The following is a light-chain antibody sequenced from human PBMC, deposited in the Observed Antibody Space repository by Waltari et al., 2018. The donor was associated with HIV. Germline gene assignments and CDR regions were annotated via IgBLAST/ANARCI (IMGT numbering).Light chain of an antibody. CDR2: DGD. J-gene: IGLJ3*02. CDR1: TGRVTTTHY. V-gene: IGLV7-46*01. Sequence: QAVVTQEPSLSVPPGGTVTFTCASSTGRVTTTHYPYWFQQKGGPAPRTLIYDGDKRHPCTLGRFAGAIAEGKAALTLTGAQPEDEATYHCLLSFHTVRVFVGGT. CDR3: LLSFHTVRV.